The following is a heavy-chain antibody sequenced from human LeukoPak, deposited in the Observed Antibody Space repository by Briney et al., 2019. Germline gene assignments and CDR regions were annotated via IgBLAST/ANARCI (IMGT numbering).Heavy chain of an antibody. CDR2: IYPTDSAT. CDR3: ARRGYDILTGYYFDY. D-gene: IGHD3-9*01. J-gene: IGHJ4*02. V-gene: IGHV5-51*01. Sequence: GESLKISCKGSGYIFTTYWIGWVRQMPGKGLEWMGIIYPTDSATKYSPSFQGQVTISVDKSNSTAYLRWSSLKASDTAMYYCARRGYDILTGYYFDYWGQGILVTVSS. CDR1: GYIFTTYW.